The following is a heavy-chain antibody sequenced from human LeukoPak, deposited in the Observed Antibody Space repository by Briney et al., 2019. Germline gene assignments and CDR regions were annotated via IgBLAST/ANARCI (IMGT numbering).Heavy chain of an antibody. D-gene: IGHD5-12*01. CDR3: ARGGYDHYFDY. Sequence: KSSETLSLTCTVSGGSISSYYWSWIRQPPGKGLEWIGYIYYSGSTNYNPSLKSRVTIPVDTSKNQFSLKLSSVTAADTAVYYCARGGYDHYFDYWGQGTLVTVSS. CDR2: IYYSGST. J-gene: IGHJ4*02. V-gene: IGHV4-59*01. CDR1: GGSISSYY.